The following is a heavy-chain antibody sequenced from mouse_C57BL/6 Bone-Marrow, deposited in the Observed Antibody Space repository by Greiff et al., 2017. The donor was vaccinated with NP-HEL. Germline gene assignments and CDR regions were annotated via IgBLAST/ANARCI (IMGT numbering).Heavy chain of an antibody. CDR1: GFTFSSYA. Sequence: DVQLVESGGGLVKPGGSLKLSCAASGFTFSSYAMSWVRQTPEKRLEWVATISDGGSYTYYPDNVKGRFTISRDNAKNNLYLQMSHLKSEDTAMYYCARAPYYYGSKRYYYAMDYWGQGTSVTVSS. D-gene: IGHD1-1*01. CDR3: ARAPYYYGSKRYYYAMDY. CDR2: ISDGGSYT. V-gene: IGHV5-4*01. J-gene: IGHJ4*01.